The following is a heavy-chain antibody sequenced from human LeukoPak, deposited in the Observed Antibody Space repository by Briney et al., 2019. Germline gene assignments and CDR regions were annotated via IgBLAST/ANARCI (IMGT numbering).Heavy chain of an antibody. D-gene: IGHD3-16*01. CDR3: ANWGYYDY. CDR1: GFTFSSYG. CDR2: ISYDGSSK. V-gene: IGHV3-30*18. J-gene: IGHJ4*02. Sequence: GRSLRLSCAASGFTFSSYGMHWVRQAPGKGLEWVAVISYDGSSKYYADSVKGRFTISRDNSKNTLYLQMNSLRAEDTAVYYCANWGYYDYWGQGTLVTVSS.